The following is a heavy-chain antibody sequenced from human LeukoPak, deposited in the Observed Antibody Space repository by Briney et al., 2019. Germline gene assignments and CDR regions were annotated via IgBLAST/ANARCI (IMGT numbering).Heavy chain of an antibody. Sequence: SETLSLTCTVSGGSISSSSYYWGWIRQPPGKGLEWIGSIYYSGSTYYNPSLKSRVTISVDTSKNQFSLKLSSVTAADTAVYCCARLLLYTAPDYWGQGTLVTVSS. CDR1: GGSISSSSYY. CDR3: ARLLLYTAPDY. D-gene: IGHD5-18*01. J-gene: IGHJ4*02. CDR2: IYYSGST. V-gene: IGHV4-39*01.